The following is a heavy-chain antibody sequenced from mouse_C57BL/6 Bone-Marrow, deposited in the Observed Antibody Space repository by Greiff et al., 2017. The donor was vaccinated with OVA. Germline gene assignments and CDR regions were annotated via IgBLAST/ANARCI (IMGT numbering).Heavy chain of an antibody. Sequence: EVHLVESGGDLVKPGGSLKLSCAASGFTFSSYGMSWVRQTPDKRLEWVATISSGGSYTYYPDSVKGRFTISRDNAKNTLYLQMSSLKSEDTAMYYCARRPYYYGSTLDYWGQGTTLTVSS. D-gene: IGHD1-1*01. CDR1: GFTFSSYG. V-gene: IGHV5-6*01. J-gene: IGHJ2*01. CDR2: ISSGGSYT. CDR3: ARRPYYYGSTLDY.